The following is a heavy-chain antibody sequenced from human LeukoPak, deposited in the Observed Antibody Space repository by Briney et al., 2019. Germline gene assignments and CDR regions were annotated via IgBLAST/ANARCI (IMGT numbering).Heavy chain of an antibody. CDR2: IHYSGST. J-gene: IGHJ4*02. CDR3: AREYGDHPYYFDY. V-gene: IGHV4-39*07. Sequence: SETLSLTCTVSGDSISSSNYYWGWIRQPPGKGLEWIGNIHYSGSTYYNPSLKSRVTISVDTSKNQFSLKLSSVTAADTAVYYCAREYGDHPYYFDYWGQGTLVTVSS. D-gene: IGHD4-17*01. CDR1: GDSISSSNYY.